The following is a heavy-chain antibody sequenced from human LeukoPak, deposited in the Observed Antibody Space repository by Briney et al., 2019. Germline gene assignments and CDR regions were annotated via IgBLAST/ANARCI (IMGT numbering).Heavy chain of an antibody. Sequence: SQTLSLTCTDSGGSISSGSYYWSWIRQPAGKGLEWIGRIYTSGSTNYNPSLKSRVTISVDTSKNQFSLKLSSVTAADTAVYYCARDPLGPGYGVAWGQGTLVTVSS. CDR3: ARDPLGPGYGVA. CDR1: GGSISSGSYY. D-gene: IGHD6-13*01. J-gene: IGHJ5*02. V-gene: IGHV4-61*02. CDR2: IYTSGST.